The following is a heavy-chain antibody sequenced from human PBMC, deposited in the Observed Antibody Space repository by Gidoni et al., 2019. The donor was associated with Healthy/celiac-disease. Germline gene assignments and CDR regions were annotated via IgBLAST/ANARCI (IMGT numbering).Heavy chain of an antibody. CDR3: ARDALAEDYDYYYYYGMDV. V-gene: IGHV3-30-3*01. J-gene: IGHJ6*02. D-gene: IGHD3-16*01. CDR2: ISYDGSNK. CDR1: GFTFSSYA. Sequence: QVQLVESGGGVVQPGRSLRLSCAASGFTFSSYAMHWVRQAPGKGLEWVAVISYDGSNKYYADSVKGRFTISRDNSKNTLYLQMNSLRAEDTAVYYCARDALAEDYDYYYYYGMDVWGQGTTVTVSS.